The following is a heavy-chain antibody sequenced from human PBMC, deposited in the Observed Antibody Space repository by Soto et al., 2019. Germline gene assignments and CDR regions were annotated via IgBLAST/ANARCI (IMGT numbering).Heavy chain of an antibody. J-gene: IGHJ6*02. D-gene: IGHD6-13*01. CDR2: ISAYNGNT. CDR3: ARDRVAAAGKAYYYYGMDV. Sequence: ASVKVSCKASGYTFTSYGISWVRQAPGQGPEWMGWISAYNGNTNYAQKLQGRVTMTTDTSTSTAYMELRSLRSDDTAVYYCARDRVAAAGKAYYYYGMDVWGQGTTVTVYS. CDR1: GYTFTSYG. V-gene: IGHV1-18*01.